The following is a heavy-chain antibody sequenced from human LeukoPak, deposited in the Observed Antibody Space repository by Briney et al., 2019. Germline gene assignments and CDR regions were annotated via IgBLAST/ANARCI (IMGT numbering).Heavy chain of an antibody. V-gene: IGHV1-69*05. CDR1: GGTFSSYA. D-gene: IGHD6-13*01. CDR3: ARGANLEYSSSWSLFR. J-gene: IGHJ4*02. CDR2: IIPIFGTA. Sequence: GASVKVSCKASGGTFSSYAISWVRQAPGQGLEWMGRIIPIFGTANYAQKFQGRVTITTDESTSTAYMELSSLRSVDTAVYYCARGANLEYSSSWSLFRWGQGTLVTVSS.